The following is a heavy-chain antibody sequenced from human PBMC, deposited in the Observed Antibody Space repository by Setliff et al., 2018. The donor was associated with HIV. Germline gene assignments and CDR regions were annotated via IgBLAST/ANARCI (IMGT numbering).Heavy chain of an antibody. CDR2: MNHSGSR. V-gene: IGHV4-34*01. J-gene: IGHJ4*02. CDR3: ARHPEKYDSSGYYYGEFDY. D-gene: IGHD3-22*01. Sequence: PSETLSLTCAVYGGSVSGYYWSWIRQPPGKGLEWIGEMNHSGSRKYNPSLKSRVTMSVDTSKRQFSLNLTSVTAADTAVYYCARHPEKYDSSGYYYGEFDYWGQGSLVTVSS. CDR1: GGSVSGYY.